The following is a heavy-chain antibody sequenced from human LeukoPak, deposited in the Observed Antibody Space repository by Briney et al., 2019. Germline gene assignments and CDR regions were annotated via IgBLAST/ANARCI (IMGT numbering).Heavy chain of an antibody. J-gene: IGHJ4*02. CDR3: ARDREVVDSGCDEPQFLFDY. CDR2: INPSGGST. Sequence: ASVKVSCKASGYTFTSYYMHWVRQAPGQGLEWMGIINPSGGSTSYAQKFQGRVTMTRDTSTSTVYMELSSLRSEDTAVYYCARDREVVDSGCDEPQFLFDYWGQGTLVTVSS. D-gene: IGHD5-12*01. V-gene: IGHV1-46*03. CDR1: GYTFTSYY.